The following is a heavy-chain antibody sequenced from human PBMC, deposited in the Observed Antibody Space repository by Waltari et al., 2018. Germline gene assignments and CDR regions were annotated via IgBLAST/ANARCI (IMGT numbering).Heavy chain of an antibody. V-gene: IGHV3-74*01. CDR1: GFHFSSYY. D-gene: IGHD4-17*01. Sequence: EVQLVESGGGLVQFGGSLRLSCAASGFHFSSYYMPWVRQTPGKGLVWVSRINGYGTSTTYADSVKGRFTTSRDNARNTLHLQMNSLRVEDTAVYYCATGDSHAFDMWGQGTLVIVSS. CDR3: ATGDSHAFDM. CDR2: INGYGTST. J-gene: IGHJ3*02.